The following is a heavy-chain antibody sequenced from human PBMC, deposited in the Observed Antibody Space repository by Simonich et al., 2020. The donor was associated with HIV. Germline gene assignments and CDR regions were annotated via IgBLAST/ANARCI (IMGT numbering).Heavy chain of an antibody. CDR1: GGSFSGYY. CDR2: INHRGRT. Sequence: QVQLQQWGAGLLNPSETLSLTCAVYGGSFSGYYWSWIRQPPGKGLGWSGEINHRGRTNYNPALKSRVTISVDTSKNQFSLKLSSVTAADTAVYYCARLTAGGLGEYFQHWGQGTLVTVSS. V-gene: IGHV4-34*01. J-gene: IGHJ1*01. D-gene: IGHD6-13*01. CDR3: ARLTAGGLGEYFQH.